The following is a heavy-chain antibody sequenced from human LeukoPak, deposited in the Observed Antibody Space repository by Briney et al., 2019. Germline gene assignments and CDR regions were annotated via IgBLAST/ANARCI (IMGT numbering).Heavy chain of an antibody. CDR3: ARGPPPELLRKTLLDYYFDY. V-gene: IGHV1-2*02. CDR1: GYTFTGYY. CDR2: INPNSGGT. Sequence: ASVKVSCKASGYTFTGYYMHWVRQAPGQGLEWMGWINPNSGGTNSAQKFQGRVTMTTDTSTSTAYMELRSLRSDDTAVYYCARGPPPELLRKTLLDYYFDYWGQGTLVTVSS. J-gene: IGHJ4*02. D-gene: IGHD1-26*01.